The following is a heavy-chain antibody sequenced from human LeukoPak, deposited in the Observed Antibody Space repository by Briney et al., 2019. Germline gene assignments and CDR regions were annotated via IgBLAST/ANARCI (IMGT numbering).Heavy chain of an antibody. D-gene: IGHD6-19*01. V-gene: IGHV3-43D*03. J-gene: IGHJ4*02. CDR1: GFTLSSYA. CDR2: ISWDGGST. CDR3: AEGVYSSGWSGFDY. Sequence: GGSLRLSCVVSGFTLSSYAMHWVRQAPGKGLEWVSLISWDGGSTYYADSVKGRFTISRDNSKNSLYLQMNSLRAEDTALYYCAEGVYSSGWSGFDYWGQGTLVTVSS.